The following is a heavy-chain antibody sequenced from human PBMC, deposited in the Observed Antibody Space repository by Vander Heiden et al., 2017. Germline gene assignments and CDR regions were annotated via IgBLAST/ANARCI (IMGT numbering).Heavy chain of an antibody. V-gene: IGHV3-23*01. Sequence: EVQLLESGGGLVQPGGSLRLSGAASGFTFRSYAMRWVRQAPGKGLEWVSAISGSGGSTYYADSVKGRFTISRDNSKNTLYLQMNSLRAEDTAVYYCAKSGCSGGSCYSYYYYGMDVWGQGTTVTVSS. J-gene: IGHJ6*02. CDR3: AKSGCSGGSCYSYYYYGMDV. CDR1: GFTFRSYA. D-gene: IGHD2-15*01. CDR2: ISGSGGST.